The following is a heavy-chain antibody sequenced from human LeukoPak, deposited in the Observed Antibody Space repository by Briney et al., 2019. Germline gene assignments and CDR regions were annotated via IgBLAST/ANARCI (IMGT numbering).Heavy chain of an antibody. CDR2: IYYSGST. J-gene: IGHJ2*01. V-gene: IGHV4-59*01. D-gene: IGHD6-13*01. Sequence: PSETLSLTCTVSGGSIRSYYWSWIRQPPGKGLEWIAYIYYSGSTNYNPSLESRVTISVDTSKNQFSPKLSSVTAADTAAYYCARVYYSNSYDYWYFDLWGRGTLVTVSS. CDR1: GGSIRSYY. CDR3: ARVYYSNSYDYWYFDL.